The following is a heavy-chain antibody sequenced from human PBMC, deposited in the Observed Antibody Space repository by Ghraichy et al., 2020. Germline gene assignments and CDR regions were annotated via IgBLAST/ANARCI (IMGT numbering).Heavy chain of an antibody. CDR3: AKVGPVTGTGVRPFDY. Sequence: GESLNISCAASGFTFSSYAMSWVRQAPGKGLEWVSGITSSGDNTYYADSVKGRFTISRDNSKNTLYLQMNSLRAEDTAVYYCAKVGPVTGTGVRPFDYWGQGTLVTVSS. J-gene: IGHJ4*02. CDR1: GFTFSSYA. D-gene: IGHD6-19*01. V-gene: IGHV3-23*01. CDR2: ITSSGDNT.